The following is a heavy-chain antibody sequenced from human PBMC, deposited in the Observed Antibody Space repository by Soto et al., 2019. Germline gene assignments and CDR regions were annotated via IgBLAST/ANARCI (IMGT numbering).Heavy chain of an antibody. D-gene: IGHD6-6*01. CDR3: AKEFSSSASDDYYYYGMDV. J-gene: IGHJ6*02. Sequence: SQTLSLTCGISGDSVSSNTAAWNWIGQSPSRGLEWLGRTYYRSKWYNDYAISVKSRVTITPDTSKNQFSLQLNSVTPDDTAVYYCAKEFSSSASDDYYYYGMDVWGQGTTVTVSS. V-gene: IGHV6-1*01. CDR2: TYYRSKWYN. CDR1: GDSVSSNTAA.